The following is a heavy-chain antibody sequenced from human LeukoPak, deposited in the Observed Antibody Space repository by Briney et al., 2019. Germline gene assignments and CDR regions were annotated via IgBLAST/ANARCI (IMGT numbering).Heavy chain of an antibody. CDR2: IKEDGGEK. J-gene: IGHJ4*02. V-gene: IGHV3-7*01. Sequence: GGSLRLSCAASGFTFSSYWMTWVRQAPGKGLEWVASIKEDGGEKYNVDSVKGRFTSSRDNAKNSLYLQMNSLTAEDTGVYYCARDYGFNNDWFGAPFDYWGQGTLVTVSS. D-gene: IGHD3-9*01. CDR1: GFTFSSYW. CDR3: ARDYGFNNDWFGAPFDY.